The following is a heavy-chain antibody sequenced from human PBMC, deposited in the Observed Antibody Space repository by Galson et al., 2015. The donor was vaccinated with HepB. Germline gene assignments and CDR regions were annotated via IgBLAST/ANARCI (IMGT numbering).Heavy chain of an antibody. CDR3: ARGGGSAVYGDYYYYCMDV. Sequence: YSMNWIRQAPGKGLEWVSYISSGGGSIYYADSVKGRFTISRDNAKNSLYLQMNSLRAEDTAVYYCARGGGSAVYGDYYYYCMDVWGKGTTVTVSS. J-gene: IGHJ6*03. CDR1: YS. D-gene: IGHD4-17*01. CDR2: ISSGGGSI. V-gene: IGHV3-11*01.